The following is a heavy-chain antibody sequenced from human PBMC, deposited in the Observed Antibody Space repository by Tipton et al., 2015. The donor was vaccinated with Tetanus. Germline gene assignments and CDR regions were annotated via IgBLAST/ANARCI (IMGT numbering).Heavy chain of an antibody. V-gene: IGHV3-21*01. J-gene: IGHJ4*02. CDR3: VSGSALDY. CDR1: GFSISNYK. CDR2: ISSTSRYI. D-gene: IGHD6-25*01. Sequence: GSLRLSCEVSGFSISNYKMNWVRQGPGRGLEWVSSISSTSRYINYAGSVRGRFTISRDNAKNSLFLEMNSLSADDTAVYYCVSGSALDYWGQGTLITVSS.